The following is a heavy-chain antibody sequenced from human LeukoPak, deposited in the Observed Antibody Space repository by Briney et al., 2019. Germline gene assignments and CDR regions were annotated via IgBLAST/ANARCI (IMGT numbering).Heavy chain of an antibody. CDR1: GFSFSSYA. D-gene: IGHD5-24*01. Sequence: GGSLRLSCAASGFSFSSYAMSWVRQAPGKGLEWVSAISGSGGSTYYADSVKGRFTISRDNSKNTMYLQMNSLRAEDTAVYYCAHGDGWAFDYWGQGTLVTVSS. CDR2: ISGSGGST. V-gene: IGHV3-23*01. CDR3: AHGDGWAFDY. J-gene: IGHJ4*02.